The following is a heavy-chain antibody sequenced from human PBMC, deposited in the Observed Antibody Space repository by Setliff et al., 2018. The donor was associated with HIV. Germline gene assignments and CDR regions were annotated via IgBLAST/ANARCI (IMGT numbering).Heavy chain of an antibody. J-gene: IGHJ4*02. V-gene: IGHV1-18*01. CDR2: LASYNDDA. CDR3: ARGQYGDELFDY. CDR1: GYTFTNYG. Sequence: GASVKVSCKASGYTFTNYGITWVRQATGHGLEWMGWLASYNDDANYAQNLQGRVTMTTDKSTSTAYMELRSLRSDDTAVYYCARGQYGDELFDYWGQGTLVTVSS. D-gene: IGHD4-17*01.